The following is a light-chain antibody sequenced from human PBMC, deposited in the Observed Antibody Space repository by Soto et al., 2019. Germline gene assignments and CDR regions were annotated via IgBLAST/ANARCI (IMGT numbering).Light chain of an antibody. CDR2: RNN. J-gene: IGLJ1*01. Sequence: QSVLTQPPSASGTPGQRVTISCSGSSSNIGSNYVYWYQQLPGTAPKLLIYRNNQRPSGVPDRFSGSKSGTSASLAISGLRSGEEADYYCAAGDDSLGGGGVFGTGTKATAL. CDR1: SSNIGSNY. V-gene: IGLV1-47*01. CDR3: AAGDDSLGGGGV.